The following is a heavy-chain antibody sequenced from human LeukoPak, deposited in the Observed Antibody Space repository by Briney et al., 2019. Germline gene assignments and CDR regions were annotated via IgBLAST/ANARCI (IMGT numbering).Heavy chain of an antibody. D-gene: IGHD5/OR15-5a*01. V-gene: IGHV4-59*01. J-gene: IGHJ3*02. CDR2: ISYNYTT. CDR1: GGSISSFY. CDR3: ARDKGLPQAFDI. Sequence: PSETLSLTCTVSGGSISSFYWSWIRQPPRQGLQYIGYISYNYTTSYNPSLKSRVTISVDTPKNQFSPTLTSVTAADTAVYYCARDKGLPQAFDIWGQGTMVTVSS.